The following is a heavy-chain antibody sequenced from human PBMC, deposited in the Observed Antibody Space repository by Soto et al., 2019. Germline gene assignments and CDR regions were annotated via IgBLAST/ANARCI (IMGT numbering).Heavy chain of an antibody. Sequence: GGSLRLSCAASGFTFSSYAMHWVRQAPGKGLEWVAVISYDGSNKYYADSVKGRFTISRDNSKNTLYLQMNSLRAEDTAVYYCAKGILYDSSGYYYYIDYWGQGTLVTVSS. D-gene: IGHD3-22*01. CDR1: GFTFSSYA. CDR3: AKGILYDSSGYYYYIDY. V-gene: IGHV3-30-3*01. J-gene: IGHJ4*02. CDR2: ISYDGSNK.